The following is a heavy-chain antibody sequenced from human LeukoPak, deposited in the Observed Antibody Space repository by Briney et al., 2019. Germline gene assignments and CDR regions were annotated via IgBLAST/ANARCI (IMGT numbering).Heavy chain of an antibody. CDR1: GYNFTSYW. D-gene: IGHD2-15*01. CDR3: ARRGYCSGGSCYSPYDY. J-gene: IGHJ4*02. V-gene: IGHV5-51*01. CDR2: IYPGDSDT. Sequence: GESLKISCKGSGYNFTSYWIGWVRQMPGKGLEWMGIIYPGDSDTRYSPSFQGQVTISADKSISTAYLQWSSLKASDTAMYYCARRGYCSGGSCYSPYDYWGQGTLVTVSS.